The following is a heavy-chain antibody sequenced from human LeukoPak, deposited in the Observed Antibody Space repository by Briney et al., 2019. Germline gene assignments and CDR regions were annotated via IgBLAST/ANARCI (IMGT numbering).Heavy chain of an antibody. CDR1: GFTVSSNY. Sequence: GGSLRLSCAASGFTVSSNYMSWVRQAPGKGLKWASVIYSGGSTYYADSVKGRFTISRDNSKNTLYLQMNSLRAEDTAVYYCARGIYYGSGSNFDYWGQGTLVTVSS. CDR3: ARGIYYGSGSNFDY. CDR2: IYSGGST. D-gene: IGHD3-10*01. V-gene: IGHV3-66*01. J-gene: IGHJ4*02.